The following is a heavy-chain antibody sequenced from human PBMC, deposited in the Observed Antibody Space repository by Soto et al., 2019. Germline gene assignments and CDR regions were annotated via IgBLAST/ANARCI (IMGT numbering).Heavy chain of an antibody. CDR2: IYWNDDT. CDR3: AHRSPGGCSGSSCYYNWFDP. CDR1: GFPLNTTSGAG. J-gene: IGHJ5*02. D-gene: IGHD2-15*01. V-gene: IGHV2-5*01. Sequence: QITLKESGPALVKPTQTLTLTCTFSGFPLNTTSGAGVGWIRQPPGKALEWVALIYWNDDTRYSPSLKNRLIITKDTSKNQVVLTMTNMDPVDTATYYCAHRSPGGCSGSSCYYNWFDPWGQGTLVTVSS.